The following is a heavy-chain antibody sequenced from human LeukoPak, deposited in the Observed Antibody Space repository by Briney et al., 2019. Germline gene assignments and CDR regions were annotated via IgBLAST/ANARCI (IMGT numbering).Heavy chain of an antibody. J-gene: IGHJ5*02. Sequence: ASVKVSCKASGYTFTSYGISWVRQAPGQGLAWMGWISAYNGNTNYAQKLQGRVTMTTDTSTSTAYMELRSLRSDDTAVYYCARDLCSGGSCYSAWFDPWGQGTLVTVSS. CDR3: ARDLCSGGSCYSAWFDP. CDR1: GYTFTSYG. D-gene: IGHD2-15*01. V-gene: IGHV1-18*04. CDR2: ISAYNGNT.